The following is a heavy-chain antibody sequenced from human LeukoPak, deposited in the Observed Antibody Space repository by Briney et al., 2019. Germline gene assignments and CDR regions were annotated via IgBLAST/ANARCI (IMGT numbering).Heavy chain of an antibody. CDR1: GYTFTSYG. V-gene: IGHV1-18*01. D-gene: IGHD6-13*01. Sequence: AASVKVSCKASGYTFTSYGISWVRQAPGQGLEWMGWISAYNGNTNYAQKLQGRVTMTTDTSTSTAYMELRSLRSDDTAVYYCARDSSSWYEGGNWFDPWGQGTLVTVSS. CDR3: ARDSSSWYEGGNWFDP. J-gene: IGHJ5*02. CDR2: ISAYNGNT.